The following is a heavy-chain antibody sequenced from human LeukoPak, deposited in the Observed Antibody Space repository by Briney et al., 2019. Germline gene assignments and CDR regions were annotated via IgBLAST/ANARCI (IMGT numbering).Heavy chain of an antibody. V-gene: IGHV4-59*08. J-gene: IGHJ4*02. CDR1: GGSISSYY. Sequence: SETLSLTCTVSGGSISSYYWSWIRQPPGKGLEWIGSIYHSGSTYYNPSLKSRVTISVDTSKNQFSLKLSSVTAADTAVYYCARFDGIGGHVNWGQGTLDTVSS. CDR3: ARFDGIGGHVN. D-gene: IGHD1-26*01. CDR2: IYHSGST.